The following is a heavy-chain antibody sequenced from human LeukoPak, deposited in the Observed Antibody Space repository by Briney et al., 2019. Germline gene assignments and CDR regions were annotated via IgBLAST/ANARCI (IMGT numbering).Heavy chain of an antibody. CDR3: ARRVDATRGFGR. V-gene: IGHV3-74*01. CDR2: ISGDWTTA. D-gene: IGHD2-15*01. CDR1: GFTFSNYF. J-gene: IGHJ5*02. Sequence: PGGSLRLSCAASGFTFSNYFMHWVRQAPGKGLVWVSRISGDWTTAIYADSVKGRFTISRDNAKNTLYLQMNSLRDEDTATYYCARRVDATRGFGRWGQGTLVAVSS.